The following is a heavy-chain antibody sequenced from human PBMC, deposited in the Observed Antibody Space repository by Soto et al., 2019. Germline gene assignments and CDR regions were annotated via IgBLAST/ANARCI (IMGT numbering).Heavy chain of an antibody. CDR2: IYYSGST. J-gene: IGHJ4*02. D-gene: IGHD6-6*01. CDR3: ARCIAARQFDY. Sequence: RSLTCTVSGGSISSYYWSWIRQPPGKGLEWIGYIYYSGSTNYNPSLKSRVTISVDTSKNQFSLKLSSVTAADTAVYYCARCIAARQFDYWGQGTLVTVSS. V-gene: IGHV4-59*01. CDR1: GGSISSYY.